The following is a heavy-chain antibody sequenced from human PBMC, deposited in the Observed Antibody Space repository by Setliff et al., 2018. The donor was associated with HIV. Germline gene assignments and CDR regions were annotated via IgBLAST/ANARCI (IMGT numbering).Heavy chain of an antibody. CDR3: AISPSYSSSSYYYYGMGV. Sequence: PSETLSLTCTASGGSISSGSYYWTWIRQPPGKGLEWTGEINHSGSTNYSPSLKSRVTISVDTSKNQFSLQLNSVTPEDTAVYYCAISPSYSSSSYYYYGMGVWGQGTTVTVSS. V-gene: IGHV4-39*07. CDR2: INHSGST. CDR1: GGSISSGSYY. D-gene: IGHD6-6*01. J-gene: IGHJ6*02.